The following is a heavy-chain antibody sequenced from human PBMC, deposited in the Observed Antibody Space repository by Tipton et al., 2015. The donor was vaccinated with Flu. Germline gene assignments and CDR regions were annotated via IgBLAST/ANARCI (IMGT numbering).Heavy chain of an antibody. D-gene: IGHD2-2*01. CDR3: ARGRGYCVTTTCLLPFDF. CDR2: IYSGGST. J-gene: IGHJ4*02. V-gene: IGHV3-53*01. CDR1: GASITESD. Sequence: GLVKPSETLSLTCNVFGASITESDWSWVRQAPGKGLEWVSVIYSGGSTKYADSVKGRFTISRDNSKNTLYLQMNSLRAEDTAVYYCARGRGYCVTTTCLLPFDFWGQGTLVTVSS.